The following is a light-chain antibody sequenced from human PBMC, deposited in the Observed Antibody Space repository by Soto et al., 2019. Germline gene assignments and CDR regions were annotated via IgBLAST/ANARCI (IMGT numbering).Light chain of an antibody. CDR2: EVS. CDR1: SSDVGNYKF. Sequence: QSVLTQPASVSGSPGQSITISCTGTSSDVGNYKFVSWYQQHPGKAPKLMIYEVSKWPSGVSNRFSGSKSGNTASLTISGLQAEDEADYYCCSYAGVKTGVIFGGGTKLTVL. J-gene: IGLJ2*01. CDR3: CSYAGVKTGVI. V-gene: IGLV2-23*02.